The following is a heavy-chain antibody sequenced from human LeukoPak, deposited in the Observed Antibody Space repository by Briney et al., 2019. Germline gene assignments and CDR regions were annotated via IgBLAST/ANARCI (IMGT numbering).Heavy chain of an antibody. CDR2: IYWDDDK. CDR1: GFSLSTSGVG. D-gene: IGHD1-7*01. CDR3: AHMTYRLYNWNYVYNWFDP. J-gene: IGHJ5*02. Sequence: SGPTLVKPTQTLTLTCTFSGFSLSTSGVGVGWIRQPPGKALEWLALIYWDDDKRYSPSLKSRLTITKDTSKNQVVLTMTNMDPVDTATYYCAHMTYRLYNWNYVYNWFDPWGQGTLVTVSS. V-gene: IGHV2-5*02.